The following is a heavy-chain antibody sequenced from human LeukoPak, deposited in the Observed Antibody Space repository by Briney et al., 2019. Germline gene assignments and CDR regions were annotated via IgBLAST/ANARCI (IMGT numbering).Heavy chain of an antibody. CDR2: IYDSGRT. Sequence: SETLSLTCTVFAASFSSTKYWGGWVRQPAGRGRGWVGSIYDSGRTNINPSLKSGVTLFIDMSTKHFSLRLASITAADTAVFYCARSSGPDYYGLDVWGQGTTVTVSS. V-gene: IGHV4-39*01. D-gene: IGHD6-19*01. J-gene: IGHJ6*02. CDR1: AASFSSTKYW. CDR3: ARSSGPDYYGLDV.